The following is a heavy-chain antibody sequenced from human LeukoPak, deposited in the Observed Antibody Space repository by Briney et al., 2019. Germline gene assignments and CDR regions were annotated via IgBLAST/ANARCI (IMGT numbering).Heavy chain of an antibody. CDR3: ARGSTYYDSSGQVPFDY. V-gene: IGHV3-48*01. Sequence: GGSLRLSCAASGFTFSNYGMHWARQAPGKGLEWGSYISGSSSTIYYADSVKGRFTISRDNGKNTLYLQMNSLRAEDTAVYYCARGSTYYDSSGQVPFDYWGQGTLVTVSS. J-gene: IGHJ4*02. CDR1: GFTFSNYG. D-gene: IGHD3-22*01. CDR2: ISGSSSTI.